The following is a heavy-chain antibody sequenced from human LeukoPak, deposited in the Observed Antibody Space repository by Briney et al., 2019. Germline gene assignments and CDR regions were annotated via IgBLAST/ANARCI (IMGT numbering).Heavy chain of an antibody. V-gene: IGHV1-2*02. CDR1: GYTFTGYY. CDR2: INPNSGGT. D-gene: IGHD6-19*01. CDR3: ARDRIAVAGRAFCYFDY. J-gene: IGHJ4*02. Sequence: ASLRLSCTASGYTFTGYYVHWVRQAPGQGLEWMGWINPNSGGTNYAPTVQGRVTMTRDTSISTAYMELSRLRSDYTAVYYCARDRIAVAGRAFCYFDYWGQGTLVTVSS.